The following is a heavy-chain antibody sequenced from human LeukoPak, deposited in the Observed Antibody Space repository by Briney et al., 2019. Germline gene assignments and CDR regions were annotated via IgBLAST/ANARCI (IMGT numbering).Heavy chain of an antibody. J-gene: IGHJ4*02. CDR3: ARARTAAGTRQIDY. Sequence: GGSLRLSCAASGFTFRSYSMNWVRQAPGKGLEWVSSISSSSSYIYYADSVKGRFTISRDNAKNSLYLQMNSLRAEDTAVYYCARARTAAGTRQIDYWGQGTLVTVSS. V-gene: IGHV3-21*01. D-gene: IGHD6-13*01. CDR2: ISSSSSYI. CDR1: GFTFRSYS.